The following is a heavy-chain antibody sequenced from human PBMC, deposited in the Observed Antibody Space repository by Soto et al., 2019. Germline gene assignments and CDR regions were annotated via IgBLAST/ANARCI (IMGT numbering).Heavy chain of an antibody. CDR1: GFTFSSYA. CDR3: AKDRSNNWNYDDAFDI. V-gene: IGHV3-23*01. CDR2: ISGSGGST. J-gene: IGHJ3*02. D-gene: IGHD1-7*01. Sequence: GGSLRLSCAASGFTFSSYAMSWVRQAPGKGLEWVSAISGSGGSTYYADSVKGRFTISRDNSKNTLYLQMNSLRAEDTAVYYGAKDRSNNWNYDDAFDIWGQGTMVTVSS.